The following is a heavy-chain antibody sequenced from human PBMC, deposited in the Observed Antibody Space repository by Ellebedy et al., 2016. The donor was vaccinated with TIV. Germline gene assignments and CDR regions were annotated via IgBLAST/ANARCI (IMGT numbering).Heavy chain of an antibody. Sequence: GESLKISXAASGFTFSSYSMNWVRQAPGKGLEWVSSISSSSSYIYYADSVKGRFTISRDNAKNSLYLQMNSLRAEDTAVYYCARDLVADYYYGMDVWGQGTTVTVSS. V-gene: IGHV3-21*01. CDR1: GFTFSSYS. CDR2: ISSSSSYI. J-gene: IGHJ6*02. CDR3: ARDLVADYYYGMDV.